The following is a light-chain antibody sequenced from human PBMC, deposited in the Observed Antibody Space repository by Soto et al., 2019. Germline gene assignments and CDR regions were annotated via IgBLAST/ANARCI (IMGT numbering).Light chain of an antibody. J-gene: IGLJ3*02. Sequence: QSVLTQSPCASASQGASVKLTCTLSSGHSSYTIAWHQQQPEKGPRYLMTLNSDGSHSKGDGIPDRFSGSSSGAERYLSISSLQSEDEADYYCQTWGTGIEVFGGGTKVTVL. CDR3: QTWGTGIEV. V-gene: IGLV4-69*01. CDR1: SGHSSYT. CDR2: LNSDGSH.